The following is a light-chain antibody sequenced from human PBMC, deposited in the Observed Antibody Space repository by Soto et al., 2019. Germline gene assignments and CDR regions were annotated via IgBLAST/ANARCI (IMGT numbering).Light chain of an antibody. CDR2: DVS. Sequence: QSALTQPASVSGSPGQSITISCTGTSRDVGGYNYVSWYQQHPGRAPKLIIHDVSNRPSGVSHRFSGSRSGNTASLTISGLQAEDEADYYCSSYAGSNKLLFGGGTKLTVL. V-gene: IGLV2-14*03. CDR3: SSYAGSNKLL. J-gene: IGLJ2*01. CDR1: SRDVGGYNY.